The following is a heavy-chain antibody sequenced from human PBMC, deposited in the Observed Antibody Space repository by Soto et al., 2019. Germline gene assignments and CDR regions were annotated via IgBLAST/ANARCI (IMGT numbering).Heavy chain of an antibody. D-gene: IGHD2-2*01. CDR1: GGSISSSTYY. CDR2: MYSSGST. V-gene: IGHV4-39*07. CDR3: ARVQCSSTSCYADY. J-gene: IGHJ4*02. Sequence: SETLSLTCTVSGGSISSSTYYWGWIRQPPGKGPEWIGSMYSSGSTYYNPSLKSRVTISVDTSKNQFSLKLSSVTAADTAVYYCARVQCSSTSCYADYWGQGTLVTVSS.